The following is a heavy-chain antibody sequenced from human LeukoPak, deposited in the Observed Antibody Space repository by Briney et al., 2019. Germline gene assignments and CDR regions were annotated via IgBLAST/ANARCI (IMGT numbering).Heavy chain of an antibody. CDR1: GFTFDDYG. D-gene: IGHD3-22*01. CDR3: ARDASPTYYYDSSGYYYGNY. Sequence: GGSLRRSCAASGFTFDDYGMSWVRQAPGKGLEWVSGINWNGGSTGYADSVKGRFTISRDNAKNSLYLQMNSLRAEDTALYYCARDASPTYYYDSSGYYYGNYWGQGTLVTVSS. CDR2: INWNGGST. V-gene: IGHV3-20*04. J-gene: IGHJ4*02.